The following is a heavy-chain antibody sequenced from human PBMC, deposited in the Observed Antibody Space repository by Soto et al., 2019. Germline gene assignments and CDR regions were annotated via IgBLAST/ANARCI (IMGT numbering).Heavy chain of an antibody. CDR3: ARVNSGSYWGVYYFDY. D-gene: IGHD1-26*01. Sequence: GSLRLSCAASGFTFSSYAMHWVRQAPGKGLEWVALISYDGSNKNYADSVKGRFTISRDNSKNTLYLQMNSLRAEDTAVYYCARVNSGSYWGVYYFDYWGQGTLVTVSS. J-gene: IGHJ4*02. CDR2: ISYDGSNK. CDR1: GFTFSSYA. V-gene: IGHV3-30-3*01.